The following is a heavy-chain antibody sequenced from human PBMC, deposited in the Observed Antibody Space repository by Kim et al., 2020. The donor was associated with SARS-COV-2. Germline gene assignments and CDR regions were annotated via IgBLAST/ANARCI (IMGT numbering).Heavy chain of an antibody. CDR3: ARVTAVAGTVRLGYYYGMDV. D-gene: IGHD6-19*01. V-gene: IGHV3-21*01. J-gene: IGHJ6*02. CDR1: GFTFSSYS. CDR2: ISSSSSYI. Sequence: GGSLRLSCAASGFTFSSYSMNWVRQAPGKGLEWVSSISSSSSYIYYADSVKGRFTISRDNAKNSLYLQMNSLRAEDTAVYYCARVTAVAGTVRLGYYYGMDVWGQGTTVTVSS.